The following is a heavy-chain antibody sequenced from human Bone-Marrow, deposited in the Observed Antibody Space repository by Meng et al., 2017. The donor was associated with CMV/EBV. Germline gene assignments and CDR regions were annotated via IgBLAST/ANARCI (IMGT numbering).Heavy chain of an antibody. V-gene: IGHV1-2*02. CDR3: ARCNLKRLPIFGVFIGPRAGFDY. CDR2: INPNSGGT. Sequence: ASVKGSCKASGYTFTDYYMHWVRQAPGQGLEWMGWINPNSGGTNYAQKFQGRVTMTRDTSISTAYMELSRLRSDDTAVYYCARCNLKRLPIFGVFIGPRAGFDYWGQGTLVAVSS. CDR1: GYTFTDYY. J-gene: IGHJ4*02. D-gene: IGHD3-3*01.